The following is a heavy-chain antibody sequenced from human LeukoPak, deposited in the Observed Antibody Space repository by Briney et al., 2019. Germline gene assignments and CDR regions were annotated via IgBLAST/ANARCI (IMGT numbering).Heavy chain of an antibody. V-gene: IGHV3-48*03. Sequence: GGSLRLSCAASGFTFSSYAMHWVRQAPGKGLEWVSYISSSDSTIYYADSVKGRFTISRDNAKNSLYLQMNSLRADNTAVYYCARVPGCSGGSCYPIYGMDVWGQGTMVTVSS. CDR2: ISSSDSTI. D-gene: IGHD2-15*01. J-gene: IGHJ6*02. CDR1: GFTFSSYA. CDR3: ARVPGCSGGSCYPIYGMDV.